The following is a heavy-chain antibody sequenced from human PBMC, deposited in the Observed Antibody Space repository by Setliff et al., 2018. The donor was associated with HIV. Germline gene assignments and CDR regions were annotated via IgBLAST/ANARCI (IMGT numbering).Heavy chain of an antibody. J-gene: IGHJ4*02. V-gene: IGHV3-7*03. D-gene: IGHD3-3*01. CDR1: GFTFSSYW. CDR2: IKQDGSEK. CDR3: ARLDTIFGVVTTGSYFDY. Sequence: LRLSCAASGFTFSSYWMSWVRQAPGKGLEWVANIKQDGSEKYYVDSVKGRFTISRDNAKNSLYLQMNSLRAEDTAVYYCARLDTIFGVVTTGSYFDYWGQGTLVTVSS.